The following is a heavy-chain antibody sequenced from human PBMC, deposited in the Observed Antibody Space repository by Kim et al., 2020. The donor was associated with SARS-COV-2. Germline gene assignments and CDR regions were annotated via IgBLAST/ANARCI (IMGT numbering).Heavy chain of an antibody. CDR2: IGTAGDT. V-gene: IGHV3-13*01. J-gene: IGHJ4*02. Sequence: GGSLRLSCAASGFTFSSYAMHWVRQATGKGLEWVSAIGTAGDTYYPGSVKGRFTISRENAKNSLYLQMNSLRDGDTAVYYCARWAAAGSFDYWGQGTLVTVSS. CDR1: GFTFSSYA. D-gene: IGHD6-13*01. CDR3: ARWAAAGSFDY.